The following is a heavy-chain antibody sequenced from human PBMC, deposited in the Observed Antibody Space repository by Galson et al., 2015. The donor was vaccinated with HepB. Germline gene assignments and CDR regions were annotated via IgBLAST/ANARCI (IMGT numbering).Heavy chain of an antibody. D-gene: IGHD3-16*02. CDR2: IRSNANSYAT. CDR3: TSGYDYVWGSYRLDY. CDR1: GLTFSGSA. V-gene: IGHV3-73*01. J-gene: IGHJ4*02. Sequence: FRRLSCAASGLTFSGSAMHWVRQASGIGLEWVGRIRSNANSYATAYAASVKGRFTISRDDSKNTAYLQMISLKTEDTAVYYCTSGYDYVWGSYRLDYWGQGTLVTVSS.